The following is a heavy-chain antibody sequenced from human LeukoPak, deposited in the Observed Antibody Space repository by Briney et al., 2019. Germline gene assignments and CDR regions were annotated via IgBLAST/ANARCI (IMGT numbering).Heavy chain of an antibody. D-gene: IGHD3-3*01. CDR3: ARGRAMADFNPIDY. V-gene: IGHV4-4*07. CDR1: GGSISSYY. J-gene: IGHJ4*02. CDR2: IYPSGST. Sequence: PSETLSLTCTVSGGSISSYYWSWIRQPAGKGLEWIGRIYPSGSTNYNPSLKSRVTMSMDTSKNQFSLKLSSVTAADTAVYYCARGRAMADFNPIDYWGQGTLVTVSS.